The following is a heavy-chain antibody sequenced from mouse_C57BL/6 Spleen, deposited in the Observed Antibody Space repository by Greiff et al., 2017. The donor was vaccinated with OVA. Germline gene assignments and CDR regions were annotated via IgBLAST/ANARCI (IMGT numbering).Heavy chain of an antibody. CDR3: ARDGNYYGSSLDY. Sequence: QVQLQQPGAELVKPGASVKMSCKASGYTFTSYWITWVKQRPGQGLEWIGDIYPGSGSTNYNEKFKSKATLTVDTSSSTAYMQLSSLTSEDSAVYDCARDGNYYGSSLDYWGQGTTLTVSS. D-gene: IGHD1-1*01. J-gene: IGHJ2*01. V-gene: IGHV1-55*01. CDR1: GYTFTSYW. CDR2: IYPGSGST.